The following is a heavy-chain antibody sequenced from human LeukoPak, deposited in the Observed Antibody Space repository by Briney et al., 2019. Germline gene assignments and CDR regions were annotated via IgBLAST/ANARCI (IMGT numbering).Heavy chain of an antibody. J-gene: IGHJ4*02. V-gene: IGHV5-51*01. CDR2: SYPGDSDS. Sequence: ESLKISCQVPGYSFTTYWIGWVRQMPGKGLEWMGISYPGDSDSRYNPSFQGQVTISAEKSISTAYLKWSSPKAYDTAMYYCATGAHDQVDYGGQGTLIPVSS. CDR3: ATGAHDQVDY. CDR1: GYSFTTYW.